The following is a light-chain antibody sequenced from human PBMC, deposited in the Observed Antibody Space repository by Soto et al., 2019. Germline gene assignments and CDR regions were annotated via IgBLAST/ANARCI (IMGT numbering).Light chain of an antibody. Sequence: QSALTQPASVSGSPGQSITISCTGTSSDVGGYNYVSWYQQHPGKAPKLMIYDVSNRPSGVSNRFSGSKSGNTAYLTISGLQAEDETDYYCSSYTSSSRVVFGGGTQLTVL. V-gene: IGLV2-14*01. CDR1: SSDVGGYNY. J-gene: IGLJ2*01. CDR3: SSYTSSSRVV. CDR2: DVS.